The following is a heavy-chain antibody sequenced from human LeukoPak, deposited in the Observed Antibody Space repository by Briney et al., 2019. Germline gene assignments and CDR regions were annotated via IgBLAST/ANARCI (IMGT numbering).Heavy chain of an antibody. Sequence: PGGSLRLSCAASGFTFSSYAMHWVRQAPGKGLEWVAVISYDGSNKYYADSVKGRFTISRDNSKNTLYLQMNSLRAEDTAVYYCARGQQLVLHYYYYMDVWGKGTTVTVSS. CDR2: ISYDGSNK. J-gene: IGHJ6*03. CDR3: ARGQQLVLHYYYYMDV. D-gene: IGHD6-13*01. V-gene: IGHV3-30-3*01. CDR1: GFTFSSYA.